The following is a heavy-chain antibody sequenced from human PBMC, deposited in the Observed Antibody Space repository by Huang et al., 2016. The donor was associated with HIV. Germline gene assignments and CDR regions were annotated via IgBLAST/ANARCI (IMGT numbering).Heavy chain of an antibody. CDR1: GGNFRSHA. J-gene: IGHJ4*02. D-gene: IGHD3-22*01. CDR3: ARVLSDYYDSSGYSFDS. Sequence: QVQLMQSGAEVKKPGSSVKVSCKASGGNFRSHAFSWVRQAPGQGLEWMGGIIPIFGTTNYAQKFQGRVTITADESTSTAYMELSSLRSEDTAIYFCARVLSDYYDSSGYSFDSWGQGTLVTVSS. CDR2: IIPIFGTT. V-gene: IGHV1-69*13.